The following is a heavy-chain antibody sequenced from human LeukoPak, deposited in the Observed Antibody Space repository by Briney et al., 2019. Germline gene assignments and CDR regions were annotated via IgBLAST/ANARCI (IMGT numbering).Heavy chain of an antibody. Sequence: SETLSLTCTVSGGSISSYYWSWIRQPPGKGLEWIVYIYYSGSTNYNPSLKSRVTISVDTSKNQFSLKLSSVTAADTAVYYCARDSGYYDFWSGYFPLYYYYGMDVWGQGTTVTVSS. D-gene: IGHD3-3*01. CDR1: GGSISSYY. V-gene: IGHV4-59*01. J-gene: IGHJ6*02. CDR2: IYYSGST. CDR3: ARDSGYYDFWSGYFPLYYYYGMDV.